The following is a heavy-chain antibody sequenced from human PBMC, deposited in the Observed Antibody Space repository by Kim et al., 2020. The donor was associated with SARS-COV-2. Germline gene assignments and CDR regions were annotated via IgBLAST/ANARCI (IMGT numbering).Heavy chain of an antibody. CDR3: ASNKRGGTVVAAPHYFDH. CDR1: GGSISTSSYY. J-gene: IGHJ4*02. CDR2: IYYSGST. D-gene: IGHD2-15*01. Sequence: SETLSLTCTVSGGSISTSSYYWGWIRQPPGKGLEWIVSIYYSGSTYYNPSLKSRVTISVDTSKNQFSLKLSSVTAADTAVYYCASNKRGGTVVAAPHYFDHWGEGTLVTVSS. V-gene: IGHV4-39*01.